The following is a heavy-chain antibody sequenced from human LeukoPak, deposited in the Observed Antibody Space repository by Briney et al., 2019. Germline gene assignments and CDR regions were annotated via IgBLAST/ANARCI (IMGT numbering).Heavy chain of an antibody. CDR1: GFTFSDYY. Sequence: GGSLRLSCAASGFTFSDYYMSWIRQAPGKGLEWVSYISSSGSTKYYADSVKGRFTVSRDNAKNSLGLQMNSLRADDTAVYYCARDSTSVGAFDPWGQGALVTVSS. V-gene: IGHV3-11*01. CDR3: ARDSTSVGAFDP. J-gene: IGHJ5*02. CDR2: ISSSGSTK.